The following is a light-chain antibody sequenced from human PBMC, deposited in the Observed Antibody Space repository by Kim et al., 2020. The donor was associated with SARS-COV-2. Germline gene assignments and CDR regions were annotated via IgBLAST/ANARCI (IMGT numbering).Light chain of an antibody. CDR1: QSVSSY. J-gene: IGKJ2*01. CDR2: GAC. Sequence: SLSPRERATPSCGASQSVSSYLAWYQQKPGQAPRLLIYGACSRATGIPDRFSGSGSGTDFTLTISRLEPEDFAVYYCQQYGSSPYTFGQGTKLEI. CDR3: QQYGSSPYT. V-gene: IGKV3-20*01.